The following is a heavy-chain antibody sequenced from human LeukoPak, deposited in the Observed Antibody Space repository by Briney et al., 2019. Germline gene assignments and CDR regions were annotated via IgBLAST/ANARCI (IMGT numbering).Heavy chain of an antibody. Sequence: PSETLSLTCAVYGGSFSGYYWSWIRQPPGKGLEWIGEINHSGSTNYNPSLKSRVTISVDTSKNQFSLKLSSVTAADTAVYYCAGLPRRIAVAGKAYYYYGMDVWGQGTTVTVSS. D-gene: IGHD6-19*01. J-gene: IGHJ6*02. CDR2: INHSGST. CDR3: AGLPRRIAVAGKAYYYYGMDV. V-gene: IGHV4-34*01. CDR1: GGSFSGYY.